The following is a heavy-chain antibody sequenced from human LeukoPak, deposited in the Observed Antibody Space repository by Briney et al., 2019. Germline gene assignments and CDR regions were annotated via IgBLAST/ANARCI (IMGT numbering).Heavy chain of an antibody. J-gene: IGHJ6*02. V-gene: IGHV3-30-3*01. CDR1: TFNLSDYA. CDR2: ISYDGVDE. Sequence: PARSLRLSCAASTFNLSDYAVHWVRQVPGKGLEWVAVISYDGVDEHYADSVRGRFTISRDNSKNKVFLQMKSLRIEDTAVYYCARDEGCGPGCHSSWFTYYYFYFGMDVWGLGTTVTVSS. D-gene: IGHD2-21*02. CDR3: ARDEGCGPGCHSSWFTYYYFYFGMDV.